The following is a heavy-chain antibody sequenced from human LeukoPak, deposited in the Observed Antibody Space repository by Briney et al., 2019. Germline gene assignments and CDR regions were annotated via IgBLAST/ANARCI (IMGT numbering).Heavy chain of an antibody. Sequence: GGSLRLSCAASGFTVSSNYMSWVRQAPGEGLEWVSVIYSGGSTYYADSVKGRFTISRDNAKNSLYLQMNSLRAEDTALYYCAKNWGSFSWFFDLWGRGTLVTVSS. CDR1: GFTVSSNY. CDR3: AKNWGSFSWFFDL. J-gene: IGHJ2*01. D-gene: IGHD7-27*01. V-gene: IGHV3-53*01. CDR2: IYSGGST.